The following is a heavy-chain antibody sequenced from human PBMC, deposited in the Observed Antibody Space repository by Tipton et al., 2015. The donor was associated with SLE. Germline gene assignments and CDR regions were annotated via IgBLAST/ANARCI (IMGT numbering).Heavy chain of an antibody. D-gene: IGHD6-19*01. CDR3: ARCIAVAGDAAFDI. V-gene: IGHV4-34*01. J-gene: IGHJ3*02. CDR1: GGSFSGYY. CDR2: IYYSGST. Sequence: TLSLTCAVHGGSFSGYYWSWIRQPPGKGLEWIGSIYYSGSTYYNPSLKSRVTISVDTSKNQFSLKLSSVTAADTAVYYCARCIAVAGDAAFDIWGQGTMVTVSS.